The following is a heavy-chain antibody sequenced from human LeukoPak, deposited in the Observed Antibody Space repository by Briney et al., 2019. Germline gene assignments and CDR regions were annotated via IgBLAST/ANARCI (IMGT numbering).Heavy chain of an antibody. D-gene: IGHD6-25*01. J-gene: IGHJ4*02. CDR3: ARGGTGYIDY. V-gene: IGHV4-4*02. CDR2: IYHSGST. CDR1: GGSISSGNW. Sequence: SETLSLTCAVSGGSISSGNWWSWVRQPPGKGLEWIGEIYHSGSTNYNPSLKSRVTISVDKSENQFSLKLSSVTAADTAVYYCARGGTGYIDYWGQGTLVTVSS.